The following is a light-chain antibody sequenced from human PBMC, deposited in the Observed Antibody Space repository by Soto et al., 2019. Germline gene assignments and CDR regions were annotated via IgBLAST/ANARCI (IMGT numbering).Light chain of an antibody. CDR1: QTVNSN. V-gene: IGKV3-15*01. CDR3: QQYHIWLT. CDR2: GAS. Sequence: EIVLTQSPATLSLSPGDRAHLSCRASQTVNSNLAWYQQKPGQAPRLLIYGASTRATDIPARFSGSGSGTEFTLTISSLQSEDFAIYYCQQYHIWLTFGGGTKVDIK. J-gene: IGKJ4*01.